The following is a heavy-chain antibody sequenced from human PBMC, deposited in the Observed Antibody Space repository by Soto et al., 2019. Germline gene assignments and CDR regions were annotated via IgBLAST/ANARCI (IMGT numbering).Heavy chain of an antibody. D-gene: IGHD6-19*01. CDR1: GGTFSSYT. V-gene: IGHV1-69*08. J-gene: IGHJ5*02. CDR2: IIPILGIA. CDR3: ARDGFEDSSGWLYNWFDP. Sequence: QVQLVQSGAEVKKPGSSVKVSCKASGGTFSSYTISWVRQAPGQGLEWMGRIIPILGIANYAQKFQGRVTITADKSTSTAYMELSSLRSEDTAVYYCARDGFEDSSGWLYNWFDPWGQGTLVTVSS.